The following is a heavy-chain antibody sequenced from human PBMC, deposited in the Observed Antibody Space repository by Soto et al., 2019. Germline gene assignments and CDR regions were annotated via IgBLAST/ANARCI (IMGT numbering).Heavy chain of an antibody. J-gene: IGHJ4*02. CDR2: IYTSGTT. V-gene: IGHV4-4*07. CDR3: ARDTVGISSPGVY. D-gene: IGHD4-17*01. Sequence: QVQLQESGPGLVKPSETLSLTCTVSGDSINGYYWTWIRQPAGKGLEWIGRIYTSGTTSYSPSLKRRVTMSLDTSKNHFSLRLTSVTAADTAVYYCARDTVGISSPGVYWGRGTLVTVSS. CDR1: GDSINGYY.